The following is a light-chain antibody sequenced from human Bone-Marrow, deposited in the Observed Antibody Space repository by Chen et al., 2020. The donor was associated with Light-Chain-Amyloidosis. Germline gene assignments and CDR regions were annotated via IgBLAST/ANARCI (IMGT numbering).Light chain of an antibody. V-gene: IGLV2-14*03. J-gene: IGLJ1*01. CDR2: DVS. CDR1: SSDVGGYNY. CDR3: SSYTTSSTLV. Sequence: QSALTQPASVSGPPGQSLTISCTGTSSDVGGYNYVSWYQQHPGKAPKLMIYDVSNRPSGVSNRFSGSKSGNTASLTISGLQAEDEADYYCSSYTTSSTLVFGTGTKVTVL.